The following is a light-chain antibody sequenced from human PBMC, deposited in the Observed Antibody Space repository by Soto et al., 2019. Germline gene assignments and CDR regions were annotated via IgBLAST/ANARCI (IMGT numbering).Light chain of an antibody. CDR3: QQSYSTPLIT. Sequence: DIQMTQSPSFLSASVGDRVTISCRASQAINTYLNWYQQKPGKAPKLLIYGTSDLQNGVPSRCSGGGSGTDITLTTISLQPEDFATYDCQQSYSTPLITFGQGTRLEV. J-gene: IGKJ5*01. V-gene: IGKV1-39*01. CDR1: QAINTY. CDR2: GTS.